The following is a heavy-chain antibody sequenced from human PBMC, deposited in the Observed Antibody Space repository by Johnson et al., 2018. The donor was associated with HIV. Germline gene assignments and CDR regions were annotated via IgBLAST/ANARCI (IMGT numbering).Heavy chain of an antibody. Sequence: EVQLVESGGGSVQPGGSLRLSCAASGFPFSSYAMTWVRPAPGKGLEWVSTIGGSGAGPFYADSVRGRFTISRDNAKNSLYLQMNSLRAEDTALYYCARAPGGSPRAAFDIWGQGTMVTVSS. J-gene: IGHJ3*02. CDR1: GFPFSSYA. V-gene: IGHV3-23*04. CDR3: ARAPGGSPRAAFDI. D-gene: IGHD2-15*01. CDR2: IGGSGAGP.